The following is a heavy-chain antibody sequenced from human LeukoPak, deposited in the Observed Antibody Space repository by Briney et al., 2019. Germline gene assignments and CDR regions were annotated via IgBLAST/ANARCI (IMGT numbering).Heavy chain of an antibody. V-gene: IGHV3-48*03. CDR2: ISSSGSTI. Sequence: GGSLRLSCAASGFTFSSYEMNWVRQAPGKGLEWVSYISSSGSTIYYADSVKGRFTISRDNAKNSLYLQMNSLRAEDTAVYYCARELLRYGSSDYWGQGTLVTVSS. J-gene: IGHJ4*02. CDR3: ARELLRYGSSDY. CDR1: GFTFSSYE. D-gene: IGHD3-10*01.